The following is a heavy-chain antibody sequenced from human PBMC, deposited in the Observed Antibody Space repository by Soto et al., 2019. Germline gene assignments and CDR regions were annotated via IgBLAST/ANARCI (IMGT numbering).Heavy chain of an antibody. CDR3: ARAGGYSDRALGHEWWYFDL. D-gene: IGHD5-18*01. CDR1: GGSISRYY. J-gene: IGHJ2*01. Sequence: PSETLSLTCSVSGGSISRYYWSWIRQPAGKGLEWIGRIYNTGSTNYNPSLKSRVTMSVDTSKNQFSLGLKSVTAADTAVYYCARAGGYSDRALGHEWWYFDLWGRGSLVTVSS. CDR2: IYNTGST. V-gene: IGHV4-4*07.